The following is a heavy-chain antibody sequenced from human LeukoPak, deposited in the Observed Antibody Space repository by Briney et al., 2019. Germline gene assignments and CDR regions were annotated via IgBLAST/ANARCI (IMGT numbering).Heavy chain of an antibody. CDR1: GFTFSSFA. Sequence: GGSLRLSCAASGFTFSSFAMTWVRQAPGKGLEWVSAVSGSDGRSFYADSVKGGFTISRDNSKNTLSLQINSLRAEDTAIYYCAKIHCTPSSCDEFDYWGQATLVTVSS. D-gene: IGHD2-2*01. CDR3: AKIHCTPSSCDEFDY. CDR2: VSGSDGRS. V-gene: IGHV3-23*01. J-gene: IGHJ4*02.